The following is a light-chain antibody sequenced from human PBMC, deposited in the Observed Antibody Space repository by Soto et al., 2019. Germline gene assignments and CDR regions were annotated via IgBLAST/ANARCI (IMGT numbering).Light chain of an antibody. CDR1: QSISYY. V-gene: IGKV1-39*01. Sequence: DTQMTQSPSSLSASVGDRVTITCRASQSISYYLNWYQQKPGKAPKLLIYSASTLQSGVPLRFSGRGSGTDFTLTISSLQPEDFATYYCQQSHRIPITFGQGTRLEIK. CDR2: SAS. J-gene: IGKJ5*01. CDR3: QQSHRIPIT.